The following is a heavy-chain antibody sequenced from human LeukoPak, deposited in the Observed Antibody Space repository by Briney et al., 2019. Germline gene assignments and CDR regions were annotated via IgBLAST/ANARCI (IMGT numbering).Heavy chain of an antibody. CDR1: GFTFSSYG. CDR2: IRYDGGNK. J-gene: IGHJ4*02. V-gene: IGHV3-30*02. Sequence: PGGSLRPSCAASGFTFSSYGMHWVRQAPGKGLEWVAFIRYDGGNKYYADSVKGRFTISRDNSKNTLYLQMNSLRAEDTAVYYCAKDFSSGGSCYFFDYWGQGTLVTVSS. CDR3: AKDFSSGGSCYFFDY. D-gene: IGHD2-15*01.